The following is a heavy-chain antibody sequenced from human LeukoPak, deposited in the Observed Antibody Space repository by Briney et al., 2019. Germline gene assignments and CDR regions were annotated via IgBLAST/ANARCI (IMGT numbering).Heavy chain of an antibody. J-gene: IGHJ4*02. CDR1: GFTFSSYA. D-gene: IGHD3-3*01. CDR2: ISGSGGST. V-gene: IGHV3-23*01. CDR3: AKAPALYYDFWSGYSDY. Sequence: PGGSLRLSCAASGFTFSSYAMSWVRQAPGKGLEWVSGISGSGGSTYYADSVKGRFTISRDNSKNTLYLQMNSLRAEDTAVYYCAKAPALYYDFWSGYSDYWGQGTLVTVSS.